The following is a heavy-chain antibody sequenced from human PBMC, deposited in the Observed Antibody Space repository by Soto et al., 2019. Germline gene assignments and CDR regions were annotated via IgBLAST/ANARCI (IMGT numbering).Heavy chain of an antibody. Sequence: GGSLRLSCAASGFTFSSYAMSWVRQAPGKGLEWVSAISGSGGSTYYADSVKGRFTISRDNAKNSLYLQLNSLRGEDTAVYYCARLLLRPGKFDYWGQGTLVTVSS. D-gene: IGHD2-21*01. J-gene: IGHJ4*02. V-gene: IGHV3-23*01. CDR1: GFTFSSYA. CDR3: ARLLLRPGKFDY. CDR2: ISGSGGST.